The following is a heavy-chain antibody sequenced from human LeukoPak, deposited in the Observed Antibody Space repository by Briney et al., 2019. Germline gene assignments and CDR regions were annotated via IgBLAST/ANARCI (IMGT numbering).Heavy chain of an antibody. V-gene: IGHV3-23*01. CDR2: ISGSGGST. CDR3: GKDSYVGVNWFDP. Sequence: GGSLRLSCVASGFTFNKYSMNWVRQAPGKGLEWVSAISGSGGSTYYADSVKGRFTISRDNSKNMVYLEMNSLRVEDTAVYYCGKDSYVGVNWFDPRGQGTLVTVSS. CDR1: GFTFNKYS. D-gene: IGHD1-26*01. J-gene: IGHJ5*02.